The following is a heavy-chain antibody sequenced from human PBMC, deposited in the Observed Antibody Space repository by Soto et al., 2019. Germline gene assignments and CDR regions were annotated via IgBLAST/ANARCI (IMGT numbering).Heavy chain of an antibody. Sequence: EVQLVESGGGLVKPGGSLRLSCAASGFTFSSYSMNWVRQAPGKGLEWVSSISSSSSYIYYADSVKGRFTISRDNAKNSLYLQMNSLRAEDTAVYYCARDREDQMFPEWDTMVRGATDYWGQGTLVTVSS. V-gene: IGHV3-21*01. J-gene: IGHJ4*02. CDR2: ISSSSSYI. CDR1: GFTFSSYS. D-gene: IGHD3-10*01. CDR3: ARDREDQMFPEWDTMVRGATDY.